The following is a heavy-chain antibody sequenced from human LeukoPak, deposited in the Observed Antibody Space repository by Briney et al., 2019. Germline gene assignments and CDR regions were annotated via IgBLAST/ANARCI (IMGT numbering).Heavy chain of an antibody. D-gene: IGHD5-12*01. CDR3: ARGGRGDIVATILDY. CDR2: IDTSGST. Sequence: PSQTLSLTCAVSGGSISSGNYYWSWIRQPAGKGLEWIGRIDTSGSTIYNPSLKSRVTISLDTSKNQFSLKLGSVTAADTAVYYCARGGRGDIVATILDYWGQGTLVTVSP. J-gene: IGHJ4*02. CDR1: GGSISSGNYY. V-gene: IGHV4-61*02.